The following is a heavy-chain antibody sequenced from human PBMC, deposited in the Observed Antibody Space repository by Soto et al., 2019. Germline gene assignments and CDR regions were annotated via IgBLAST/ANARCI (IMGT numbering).Heavy chain of an antibody. D-gene: IGHD1-1*01. V-gene: IGHV1-2*02. CDR2: INPKTGDT. J-gene: IGHJ5*02. Sequence: QVQLVQSGTEVKKPGASVTVSCKSSGYTFTDFYLHWLRQAPGQGLEWVGWINPKTGDTKSSQKFQGRVTMSRDTSFSTAYIDLTSLTSDDTAMYYCATGTNGTTGWYHPWGQGTRVTVSS. CDR1: GYTFTDFY. CDR3: ATGTNGTTGWYHP.